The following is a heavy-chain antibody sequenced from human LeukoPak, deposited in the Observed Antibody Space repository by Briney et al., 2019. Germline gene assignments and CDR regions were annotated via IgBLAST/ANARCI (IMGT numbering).Heavy chain of an antibody. CDR2: FDPENAEI. Sequence: ASVKVSCKLSGNTLRELPIQWVRQAGGKGLGWMAGFDPENAEIVYAQKFQGRVTMTEDTSTNTAYMELTSLTSDDTALYYCATRGSDFWSGFDYWGQGTQVTVSS. D-gene: IGHD3-3*01. CDR1: GNTLRELP. CDR3: ATRGSDFWSGFDY. J-gene: IGHJ4*02. V-gene: IGHV1-24*01.